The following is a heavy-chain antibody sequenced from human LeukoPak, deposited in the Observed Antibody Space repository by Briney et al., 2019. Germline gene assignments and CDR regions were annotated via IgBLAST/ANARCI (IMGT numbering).Heavy chain of an antibody. J-gene: IGHJ3*02. Sequence: QTPSLTCAISGDSVSSNSAAWNWIRQSPSRGLEWLGRTYYRSKWYNDYAVSVKNRITINPDTSKNQFSLQLNSVTPEDTAVYYCARDRSGIAVTDIHAFDIWGQGTIVTVSS. CDR1: GDSVSSNSAA. D-gene: IGHD2-21*02. CDR2: TYYRSKWYN. V-gene: IGHV6-1*01. CDR3: ARDRSGIAVTDIHAFDI.